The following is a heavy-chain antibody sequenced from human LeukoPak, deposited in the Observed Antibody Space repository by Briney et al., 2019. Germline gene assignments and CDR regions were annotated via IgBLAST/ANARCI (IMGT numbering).Heavy chain of an antibody. D-gene: IGHD3-16*02. V-gene: IGHV3-23*01. Sequence: GASLRLSCAASGFTFSSYAMSWVRQAPGKGLEWVSAISGSGGSTYYADSVKGRFTISRDNSKNTLYLQMNSLRAEDTAVYYCARGDYDYVWGSYRSPYYFGYWGQGTLVTVSS. CDR3: ARGDYDYVWGSYRSPYYFGY. CDR1: GFTFSSYA. J-gene: IGHJ4*02. CDR2: ISGSGGST.